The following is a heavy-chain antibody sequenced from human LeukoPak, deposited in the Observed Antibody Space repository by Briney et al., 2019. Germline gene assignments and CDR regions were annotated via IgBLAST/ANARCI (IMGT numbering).Heavy chain of an antibody. J-gene: IGHJ4*02. Sequence: ASVKVSCKVYGYTLTELSMHWVRQAPGKGLEWMGGFDPEDGETIYAQKFQGRVTMTEDTSTDTAYMELSSLRSEDTAVYYCATEQSRSAPAMHKDIVVVPAVFDYWGQGTLVTVSS. D-gene: IGHD2-2*01. V-gene: IGHV1-24*01. CDR2: FDPEDGET. CDR1: GYTLTELS. CDR3: ATEQSRSAPAMHKDIVVVPAVFDY.